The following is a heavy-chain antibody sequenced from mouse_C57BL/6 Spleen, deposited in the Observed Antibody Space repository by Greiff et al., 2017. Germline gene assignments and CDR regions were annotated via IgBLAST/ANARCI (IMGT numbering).Heavy chain of an antibody. V-gene: IGHV2-6-1*01. CDR3: ARQEGNYYDWFAY. J-gene: IGHJ3*01. D-gene: IGHD1-1*01. CDR1: GFSLTSYG. CDR2: IWSDGST. Sequence: VQGVESGPGLVAPSQSLSITCTVSGFSLTSYGVHWVRQPPGKGLEWLVVIWSDGSTTYNSALKSRLSISTDNSKSQVFLKMNSLQTDDTAMYYCARQEGNYYDWFAYWGQGTLVTVSA.